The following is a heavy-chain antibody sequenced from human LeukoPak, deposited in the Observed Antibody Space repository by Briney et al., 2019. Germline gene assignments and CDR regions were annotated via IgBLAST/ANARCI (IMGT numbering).Heavy chain of an antibody. CDR3: ARRVFSGWGYYFDY. CDR2: INPKSGGT. J-gene: IGHJ4*02. Sequence: ASVKVSCKASGYTFTGYYMHWVRQAPGQGLEWVGWINPKSGGTNYAQKFQGRVTMTSDTSITTVYVELSRLRSGDTAVYYCARRVFSGWGYYFDYWGQGTLVTVSS. CDR1: GYTFTGYY. V-gene: IGHV1-2*02. D-gene: IGHD6-19*01.